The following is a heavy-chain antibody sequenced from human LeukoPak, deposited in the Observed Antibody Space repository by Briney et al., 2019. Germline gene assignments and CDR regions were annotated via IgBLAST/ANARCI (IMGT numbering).Heavy chain of an antibody. J-gene: IGHJ4*02. CDR3: ARWYYDSSGYRYFDY. CDR1: GGSISSYY. V-gene: IGHV4-59*01. CDR2: IDYSGNT. D-gene: IGHD3-22*01. Sequence: KPSETLSLTCTVSGGSISSYYWSWIRQPPGKGLEWIGYIDYSGNTNYNPSLKSRVTISVDTSKNQFSLKLSSVTAADTAVYYCARWYYDSSGYRYFDYWGQGTLVTVSS.